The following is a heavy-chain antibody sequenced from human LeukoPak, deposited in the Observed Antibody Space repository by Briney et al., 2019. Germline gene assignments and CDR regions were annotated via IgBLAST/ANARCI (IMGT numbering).Heavy chain of an antibody. V-gene: IGHV4-38-2*02. J-gene: IGHJ6*02. D-gene: IGHD4-17*01. CDR3: ARAPHDYGDFSYYYYYGMDV. CDR1: GYSISSGYY. CDR2: IYHSGST. Sequence: SETLSLTCTVSGYSISSGYYWGWIRQPPGKGLEWIGYIYHSGSTYYNPSLKSRVTISVDRSKNQFSLKLSSVTAADTAVYYCARAPHDYGDFSYYYYYGMDVWGQGTTVTVSS.